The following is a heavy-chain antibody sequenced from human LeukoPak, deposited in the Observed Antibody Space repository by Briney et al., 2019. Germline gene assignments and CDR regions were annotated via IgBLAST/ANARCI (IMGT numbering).Heavy chain of an antibody. CDR3: ARIPLGYSGAYYFDY. D-gene: IGHD5-12*01. Sequence: SETLSLTCTVSRGSISGSIRSYYWSWLRQPPGKGLEWIGYISSSGSVNDNPSLRSRVTISVGTSKNQFFLNLSSVSAADTAVYYCARIPLGYSGAYYFDYWGQGTLVTVSP. J-gene: IGHJ4*02. CDR1: RGSISGSIRSYY. CDR2: ISSSGSV. V-gene: IGHV4-4*09.